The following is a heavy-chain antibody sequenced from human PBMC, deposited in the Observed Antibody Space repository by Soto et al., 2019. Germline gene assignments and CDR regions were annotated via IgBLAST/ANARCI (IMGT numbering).Heavy chain of an antibody. CDR1: GGSFSDYY. Sequence: SETLSLTCAVYGGSFSDYYWTWIRQPPGKGLEWIGEINHSGSTNYNPSLKSRVTISVDTSKKQFSLRLSSVTAADTAVFYCARRGTLFGVDSNWIDPWGQGTLVTVSS. V-gene: IGHV4-34*01. D-gene: IGHD3-3*01. CDR3: ARRGTLFGVDSNWIDP. J-gene: IGHJ5*02. CDR2: INHSGST.